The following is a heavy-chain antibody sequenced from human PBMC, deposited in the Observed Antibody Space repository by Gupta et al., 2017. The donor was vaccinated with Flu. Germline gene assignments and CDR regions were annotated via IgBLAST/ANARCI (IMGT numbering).Heavy chain of an antibody. J-gene: IGHJ6*03. Sequence: SSYDMHWVRHRTGKGLEWVSGIGTSGDTYNADSVEGRFTISRDNGKNSLYLQMNSLRVGDTAVYYCARARGTSGRTGYMDVWGKGTTVSVSS. CDR1: SSYD. CDR2: IGTSGDT. CDR3: ARARGTSGRTGYMDV. D-gene: IGHD1-1*01. V-gene: IGHV3-13*01.